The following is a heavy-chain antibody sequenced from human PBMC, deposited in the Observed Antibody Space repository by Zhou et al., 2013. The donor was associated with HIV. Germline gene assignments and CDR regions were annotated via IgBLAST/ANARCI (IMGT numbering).Heavy chain of an antibody. V-gene: IGHV1-69*05. CDR2: IIPNFGTT. CDR3: ATEYFQLFNPYPDPHYSYGMDV. CDR1: GGTLRHYA. Sequence: QVQLVQSGAEVKKPGSSVKVSCKSSGGTLRHYAISWVRQAPGQGLHWMGGIIPNFGTTNHAQMLQGRVTITTDESTSTAYLELSSLRSEDTAVYYCATEYFQLFNPYPDPHYSYGMDVWGQGTTVTVSS. J-gene: IGHJ6*02. D-gene: IGHD3-9*01.